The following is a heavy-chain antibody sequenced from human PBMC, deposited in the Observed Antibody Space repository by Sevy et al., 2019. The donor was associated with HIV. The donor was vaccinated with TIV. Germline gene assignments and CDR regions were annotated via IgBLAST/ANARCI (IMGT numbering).Heavy chain of an antibody. D-gene: IGHD6-6*01. CDR1: GGSTDSYY. Sequence: SETLSLTCSVSGGSTDSYYWSWIRQPAGKGLEWIGRIYASGSTAYNPSLQSRVSFSIDKSKNRFSLSLTSLTAADTGVYYCARELPFATSSAWGQGTRVTVSS. J-gene: IGHJ5*02. CDR3: ARELPFATSSA. V-gene: IGHV4-4*07. CDR2: IYASGST.